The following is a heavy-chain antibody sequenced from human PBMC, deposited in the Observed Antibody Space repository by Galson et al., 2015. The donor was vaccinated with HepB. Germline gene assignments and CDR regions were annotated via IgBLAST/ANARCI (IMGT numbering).Heavy chain of an antibody. D-gene: IGHD6-13*01. CDR2: IDYDDYE. Sequence: PALVKPTQTLTLTCTFSGFSLTTSKMCVTWIRQPPGKALEWLARIDYDDYEFYSTSLKTRLTISKDTSKNQVVLTMTNMDPVDTATYYCARSPIAAAGYYFDYWGQGTLVTVSS. J-gene: IGHJ4*02. CDR1: GFSLTTSKMC. CDR3: ARSPIAAAGYYFDY. V-gene: IGHV2-70*17.